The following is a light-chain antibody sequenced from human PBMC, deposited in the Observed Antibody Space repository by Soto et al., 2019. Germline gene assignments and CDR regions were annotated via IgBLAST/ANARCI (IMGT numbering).Light chain of an antibody. V-gene: IGKV2-28*01. CDR1: QSLLHSNGYNY. Sequence: DIVMTQSPLSLPVTPGEPASISCRSSQSLLHSNGYNYLDWYLQKPGQSPQLLIYLGSNRASGVPDRFSGSGSGTDFTLKISRVEAEDVGVYYCMQALQTPPYTFGQGTNVDIK. J-gene: IGKJ2*01. CDR3: MQALQTPPYT. CDR2: LGS.